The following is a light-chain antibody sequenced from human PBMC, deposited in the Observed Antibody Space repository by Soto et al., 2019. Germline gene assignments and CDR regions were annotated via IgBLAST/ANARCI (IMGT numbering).Light chain of an antibody. CDR1: QSISSW. Sequence: DIQMTQSPSTLSASVGDRVTITCRASQSISSWLAWYQQKPGTAPKLLIYKASTLQSEVPSRFSGSGSGTEFTLTISSLQPDDFATYYCQQYSDNWTFGQGTKVEIK. J-gene: IGKJ1*01. CDR2: KAS. CDR3: QQYSDNWT. V-gene: IGKV1-5*03.